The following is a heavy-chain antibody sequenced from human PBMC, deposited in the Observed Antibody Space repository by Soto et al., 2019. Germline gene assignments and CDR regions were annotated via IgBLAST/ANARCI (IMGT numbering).Heavy chain of an antibody. Sequence: QVQLQQWGAGLLKPSETLSLTCAVYGGSFSGYYWRWIRQPPGKGLEWIGEINHSGSTNYNPSLKSRVTISVDTSKNQFSLKLSSVTAADTAVYYCARSGCSSNSCYEAVSWFDPWGQGTLVTVSS. J-gene: IGHJ5*02. CDR2: INHSGST. D-gene: IGHD2-2*01. V-gene: IGHV4-34*01. CDR1: GGSFSGYY. CDR3: ARSGCSSNSCYEAVSWFDP.